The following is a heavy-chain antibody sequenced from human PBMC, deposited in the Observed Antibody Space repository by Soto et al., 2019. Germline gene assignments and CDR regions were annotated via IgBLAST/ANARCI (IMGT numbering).Heavy chain of an antibody. CDR2: IRSKPYGGTT. D-gene: IGHD3-3*01. J-gene: IGHJ4*02. V-gene: IGHV3-49*03. CDR3: ARACYDFWSGYFPLDY. CDR1: GFTFGDYA. Sequence: GALRLSCTTSGFTFGDYAMSWFRQAPGKGLEWVGFIRSKPYGGTTEYAASVKGRFTISRDESKSIAFLQMNSLKSEDTAIYYCARACYDFWSGYFPLDYWGQGTLVTVSS.